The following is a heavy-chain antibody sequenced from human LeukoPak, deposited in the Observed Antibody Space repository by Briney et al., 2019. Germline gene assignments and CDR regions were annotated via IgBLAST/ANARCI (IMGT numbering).Heavy chain of an antibody. CDR1: GFTFSRYW. CDR3: ARHWWDSSGSYHFDY. V-gene: IGHV3-7*05. CDR2: IKQDGSEI. J-gene: IGHJ4*02. D-gene: IGHD6-19*01. Sequence: GGSLRLSCAASGFTFSRYWMSWVRQAPGKGLEWVANIKQDGSEIYYVASVKGRFTVSRDNAKNSLSLQMSSLRADDTAVYYCARHWWDSSGSYHFDYWGQGTLVTVSS.